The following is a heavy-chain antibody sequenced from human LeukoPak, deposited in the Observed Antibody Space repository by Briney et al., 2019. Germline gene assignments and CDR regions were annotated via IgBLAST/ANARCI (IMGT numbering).Heavy chain of an antibody. CDR3: ARDSGIAAPIGGF. D-gene: IGHD6-13*01. CDR1: GYTFTSYG. CDR2: ISGYNGNA. Sequence: GASVKVSCKASGYTFTSYGISWVRQAPGQGLEWMGWISGYNGNANYAQSLQGRVTMTTATSTSTAYLELRSLISDDTAVYYCARDSGIAAPIGGFWGQGTLVTVSS. V-gene: IGHV1-18*01. J-gene: IGHJ4*02.